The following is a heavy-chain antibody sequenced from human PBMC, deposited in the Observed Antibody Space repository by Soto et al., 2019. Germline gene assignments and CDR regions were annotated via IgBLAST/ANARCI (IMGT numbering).Heavy chain of an antibody. Sequence: GGSLRLSCAASGFTFSSYAMNWVRQAPGKGLEWVSVISGSGGSTYYADSVKGRFTISRDSSKNTLYLQMNSLRAEDTAVYYCARDFQPYCSSSSCSENWFDPWGQGTLVTVSS. J-gene: IGHJ5*02. CDR3: ARDFQPYCSSSSCSENWFDP. D-gene: IGHD2-2*01. CDR2: ISGSGGST. V-gene: IGHV3-23*01. CDR1: GFTFSSYA.